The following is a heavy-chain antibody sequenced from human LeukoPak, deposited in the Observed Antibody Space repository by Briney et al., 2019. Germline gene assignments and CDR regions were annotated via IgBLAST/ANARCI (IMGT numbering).Heavy chain of an antibody. CDR1: GGSISSYY. Sequence: PSETLSLTCTVSGGSISSYYWSWIRQPPGKGLEWIGYIYYSGGTNYNPSLKSRVTISVDTSKNQFSLKLSSVTAADTAVYYCARVRGYRDGYNHPFDYWGQGTLVTVSS. V-gene: IGHV4-59*01. J-gene: IGHJ4*02. CDR2: IYYSGGT. CDR3: ARVRGYRDGYNHPFDY. D-gene: IGHD5-24*01.